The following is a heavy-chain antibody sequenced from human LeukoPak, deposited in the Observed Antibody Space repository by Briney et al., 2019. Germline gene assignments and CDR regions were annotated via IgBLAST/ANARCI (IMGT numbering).Heavy chain of an antibody. D-gene: IGHD1-26*01. CDR1: GGTFSSYA. CDR3: ARGLRYGELLGNY. V-gene: IGHV1-69*05. Sequence: GASVKVSCKASGGTFSSYAISWVRQAPGQGLEWMGGIIPIFGTANYAQKFQGRVTITTDESTGTAYMELSSLRSEDTAVYYCARGLRYGELLGNYWGQGTLVTVSS. CDR2: IIPIFGTA. J-gene: IGHJ4*02.